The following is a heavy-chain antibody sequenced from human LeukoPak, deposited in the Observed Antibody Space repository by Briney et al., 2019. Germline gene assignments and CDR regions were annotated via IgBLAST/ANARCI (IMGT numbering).Heavy chain of an antibody. Sequence: VASVKVSCKASGYTFTSYGISWVRQAPGQGLEWMGWISAYNGNTNYAQKLQGRVTMTTDTSTSTAYMELRSLRSDDTAVYYCAREYSSSWYEDYYYYYYMDVWGKGTTVTVSS. D-gene: IGHD6-13*01. J-gene: IGHJ6*03. V-gene: IGHV1-18*01. CDR2: ISAYNGNT. CDR1: GYTFTSYG. CDR3: AREYSSSWYEDYYYYYYMDV.